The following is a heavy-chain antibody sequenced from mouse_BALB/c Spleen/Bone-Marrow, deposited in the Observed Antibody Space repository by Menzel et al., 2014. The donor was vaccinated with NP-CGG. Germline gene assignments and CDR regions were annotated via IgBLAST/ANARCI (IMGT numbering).Heavy chain of an antibody. CDR2: IDPANGNT. J-gene: IGHJ3*01. V-gene: IGHV14-3*02. CDR1: GFNIKDTY. Sequence: EVQLQQSGAELVKPGASVKLSCTASGFNIKDTYMHWVKQRPEQGLEWIGRIDPANGNTKYDPKFQGKATITADTSSNTAYLQVSSLTSEDTAVYYCARLDWFAYWGQGTLVNVSA. CDR3: ARLDWFAY.